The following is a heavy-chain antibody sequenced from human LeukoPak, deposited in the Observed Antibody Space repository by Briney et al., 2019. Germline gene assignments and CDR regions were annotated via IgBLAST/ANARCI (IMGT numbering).Heavy chain of an antibody. CDR1: GYTFTGYY. V-gene: IGHV1-2*02. Sequence: ASVKVSCKASGYTFTGYYMHWVRQAPGQGLEWMGWINPNSGGTNYAQKFQGRVTMTRDTSISTAYMELSRLRSDDTAVYYCSFPYDFWSGYALDYWGQGTLVTVSS. D-gene: IGHD3-3*01. J-gene: IGHJ4*02. CDR2: INPNSGGT. CDR3: SFPYDFWSGYALDY.